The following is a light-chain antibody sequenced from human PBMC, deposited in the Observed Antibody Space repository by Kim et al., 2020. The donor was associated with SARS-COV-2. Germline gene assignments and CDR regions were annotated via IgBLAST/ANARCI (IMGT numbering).Light chain of an antibody. CDR2: LGS. J-gene: IGKJ2*01. CDR1: QSLLYSNGYNY. CDR3: MQALQIPNT. Sequence: EPASIACRSSQSLLYSNGYNYLDWYLQKPGQPPQLLIYLGSNRASGVPDRFSGSGSGTDFILKISRVEAEDLGVYYCMQALQIPNTFGQGTKLEI. V-gene: IGKV2-28*01.